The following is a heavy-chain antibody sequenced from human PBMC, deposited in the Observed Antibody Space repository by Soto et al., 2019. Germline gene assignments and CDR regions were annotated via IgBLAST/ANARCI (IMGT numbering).Heavy chain of an antibody. J-gene: IGHJ3*02. CDR1: GFTVSSNY. CDR3: ARVTTSSGWNSYAFDI. V-gene: IGHV3-66*01. CDR2: IYSGGST. Sequence: GGSLRLSCAASGFTVSSNYMSWVRQAPGKGLEWVSVIYSGGSTYYADSVKGRFTISRDNSKNTLYLQMNSLRAEDTAVYYCARVTTSSGWNSYAFDIWGQGTMVTVSS. D-gene: IGHD6-19*01.